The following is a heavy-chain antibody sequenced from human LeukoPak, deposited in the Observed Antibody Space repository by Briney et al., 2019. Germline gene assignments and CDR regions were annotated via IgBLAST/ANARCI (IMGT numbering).Heavy chain of an antibody. Sequence: GESLRISCKASGYTFTTYWIGWVRQMPGKGLEWMGIIDAGDSDTSYSPSFEGQVTISADKSITTAYLQWSSLKASDTAMYYCARQITDQSSGYDSIDYWGQGSLVTVSS. CDR3: ARQITDQSSGYDSIDY. V-gene: IGHV5-51*01. CDR1: GYTFTTYW. J-gene: IGHJ4*02. D-gene: IGHD5-12*01. CDR2: IDAGDSDT.